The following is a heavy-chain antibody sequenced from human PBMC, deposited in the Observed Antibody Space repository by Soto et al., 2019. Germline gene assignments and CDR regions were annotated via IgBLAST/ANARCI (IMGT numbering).Heavy chain of an antibody. CDR2: ISGSGGST. D-gene: IGHD2-8*01. J-gene: IGHJ4*02. CDR1: GFTFSSYA. V-gene: IGHV3-23*01. CDR3: AKDSVYALPPLPDY. Sequence: GGSLRLSCAASGFTFSSYAMSWVRQARGKGLEWVSAISGSGGSTYYADSVKGRFTISRDNSKNTLYLQMNSLRAEDTAVYYCAKDSVYALPPLPDYWGQGTLVTVSS.